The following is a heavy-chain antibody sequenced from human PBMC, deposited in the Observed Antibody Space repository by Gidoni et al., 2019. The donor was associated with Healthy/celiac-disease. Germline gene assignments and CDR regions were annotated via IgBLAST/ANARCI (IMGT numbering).Heavy chain of an antibody. V-gene: IGHV3-21*01. Sequence: EVQLVESGGGLVKPGGSLRLSCAASGFTFSIYSMNWVRQAPGKGLEWVSSISSSSSYIYYADSVKGRFTISRDNAKNSLYLQMNSLRAEDTAVYYCARDPGIAAADPPHWGQGTLVTVSS. CDR2: ISSSSSYI. D-gene: IGHD6-13*01. CDR1: GFTFSIYS. J-gene: IGHJ4*02. CDR3: ARDPGIAAADPPH.